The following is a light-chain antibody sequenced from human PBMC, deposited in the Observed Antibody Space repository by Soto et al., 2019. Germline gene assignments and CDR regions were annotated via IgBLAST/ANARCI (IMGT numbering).Light chain of an antibody. CDR2: LGS. V-gene: IGKV2-28*01. CDR1: QILLYNNTYNY. Sequence: EIVMTQSPLTLPVTPGEPSSISCMSSQILLYNNTYNYLDWYVQKPGQSPQLLIYLGSNRASGVPDRFSGSGSGTDFTLKISRVEAEDVGVYYCMQPLQSWTFGQGTKVDIK. CDR3: MQPLQSWT. J-gene: IGKJ1*01.